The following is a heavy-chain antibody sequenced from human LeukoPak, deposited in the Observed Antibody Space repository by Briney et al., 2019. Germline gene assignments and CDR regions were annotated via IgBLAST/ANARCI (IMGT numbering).Heavy chain of an antibody. Sequence: SETLSLTCTVSGGSISSYYWSWIRQPPGKGLEWIGYIYYSGSTNYNPSLKSRVTISVDTSKNQFSLKLSSVTAADTAVYYCARQGGGFWYFDLWGRGTLVTVSS. CDR1: GGSISSYY. D-gene: IGHD6-25*01. V-gene: IGHV4-59*08. J-gene: IGHJ2*01. CDR3: ARQGGGFWYFDL. CDR2: IYYSGST.